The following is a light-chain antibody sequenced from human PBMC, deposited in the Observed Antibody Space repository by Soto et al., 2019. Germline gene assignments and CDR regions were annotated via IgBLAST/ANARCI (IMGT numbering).Light chain of an antibody. J-gene: IGLJ1*01. V-gene: IGLV2-8*01. CDR3: SSYSHSSNLRV. CDR1: SSDVGGYKY. CDR2: EVS. Sequence: QSVLTQPPSASGSPGQSVTISCTGTSSDVGGYKYVSWYQQHPGKAPKLMIYEVSKRPSGVPDRFSGSKSGNTASLTVSVLQAEDEADYYCSSYSHSSNLRVFGTGTKVTVL.